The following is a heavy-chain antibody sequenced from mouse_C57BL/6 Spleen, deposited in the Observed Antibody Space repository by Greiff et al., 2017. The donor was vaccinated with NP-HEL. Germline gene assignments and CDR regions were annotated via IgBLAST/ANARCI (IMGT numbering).Heavy chain of an antibody. J-gene: IGHJ1*03. D-gene: IGHD1-1*01. V-gene: IGHV1-53*01. CDR3: ARSSSTVVATHWYCDV. Sequence: QVQLQQPGTELVKPGASVKLSCKASGYTFTSYWMHWVKQRPGQGLEWIGNINPSNGGTNYNEKFKSKATLTVDKSSSTAYMQLSSLTSEDSAVYYCARSSSTVVATHWYCDVWGTGTTVTVSS. CDR1: GYTFTSYW. CDR2: INPSNGGT.